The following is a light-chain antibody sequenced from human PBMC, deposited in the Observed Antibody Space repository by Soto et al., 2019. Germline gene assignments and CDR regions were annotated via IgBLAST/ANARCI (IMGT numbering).Light chain of an antibody. CDR1: QSVSSN. J-gene: IGKJ1*01. Sequence: EIVMTQSPATLSVSPGERATLSCRASQSVSSNLAWYQQKPGQAPRLLIYGASTRATGIPARFSGSGSGTEFTLTISSLQSEDFAVYDGQQYNNWPGTFGQGTKVDIK. CDR3: QQYNNWPGT. V-gene: IGKV3-15*01. CDR2: GAS.